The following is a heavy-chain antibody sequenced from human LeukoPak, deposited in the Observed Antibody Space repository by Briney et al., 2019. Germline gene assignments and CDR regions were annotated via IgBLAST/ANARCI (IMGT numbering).Heavy chain of an antibody. J-gene: IGHJ6*03. CDR1: GGSISSGSYY. D-gene: IGHD3-3*01. CDR2: IYTSGST. V-gene: IGHV4-61*02. Sequence: PSETLSLTCTVSGGSISSGSYYWSWIRQPAGKGLEWIGRIYTSGSTNYNPSLKSRVTISVDTSKNQFSLKLSSVTAADTAVYYCARDATIFGVAHYYYMDVWGKGTTVTVSS. CDR3: ARDATIFGVAHYYYMDV.